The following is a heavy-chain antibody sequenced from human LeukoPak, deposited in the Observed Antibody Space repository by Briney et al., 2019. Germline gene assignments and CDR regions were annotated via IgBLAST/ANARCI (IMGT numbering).Heavy chain of an antibody. CDR1: GFTFSSYN. CDR2: ISSSSSTI. V-gene: IGHV3-48*04. Sequence: GGSLRLSCAASGFTFSSYNMNWVRQASGKGLEWISYISSSSSTIYYADSVKGRFTISRDNAKNSLYLQMNSLRAEDTAVYYCARDHSGSYWGQGTLVTVSS. D-gene: IGHD1-26*01. CDR3: ARDHSGSY. J-gene: IGHJ4*02.